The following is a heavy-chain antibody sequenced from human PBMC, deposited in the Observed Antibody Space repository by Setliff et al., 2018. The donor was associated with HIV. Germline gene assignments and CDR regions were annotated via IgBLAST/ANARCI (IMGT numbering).Heavy chain of an antibody. D-gene: IGHD3-10*01. CDR3: ARRLLRGVRGPPCFDY. CDR1: GGSISSTSYY. V-gene: IGHV4-39*01. Sequence: TETLSLTCTVSGGSISSTSYYWGWIRQPPGKGLEWIGSIYYGGTTYYNPSLKSRVTISVDTSKSQFSLKVSSVTAADTAVYYCARRLLRGVRGPPCFDYWGQGILVTVSS. J-gene: IGHJ4*02. CDR2: IYYGGTT.